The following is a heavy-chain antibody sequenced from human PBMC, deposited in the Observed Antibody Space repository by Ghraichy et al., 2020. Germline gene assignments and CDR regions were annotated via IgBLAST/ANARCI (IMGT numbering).Heavy chain of an antibody. J-gene: IGHJ5*02. V-gene: IGHV3-23*01. CDR1: GFTFSTYA. Sequence: GGSLRLSCAASGFTFSTYAMSWVRQAPGKGLEWVSAISGSGGSTYYADSVKGRFTISRDNSKNTLYLQMNSLRAEDTAVYYCAKDKQQLVPPNWFDPWGQGTLVTVSS. CDR2: ISGSGGST. CDR3: AKDKQQLVPPNWFDP. D-gene: IGHD6-13*01.